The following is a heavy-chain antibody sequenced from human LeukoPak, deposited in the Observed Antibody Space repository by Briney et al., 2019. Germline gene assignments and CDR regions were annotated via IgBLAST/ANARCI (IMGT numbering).Heavy chain of an antibody. D-gene: IGHD2-15*01. J-gene: IGHJ4*02. Sequence: GGTLRLSCAASGFTFSSYGMSWVRQAPGKGLEWVSGISGSGGSTYYADSVKGRFTISRDNSKNTLCLQMNSLGAEDTAVYYCAKDRSGSSDYWGQGTLVTVSS. CDR1: GFTFSSYG. V-gene: IGHV3-23*01. CDR3: AKDRSGSSDY. CDR2: ISGSGGST.